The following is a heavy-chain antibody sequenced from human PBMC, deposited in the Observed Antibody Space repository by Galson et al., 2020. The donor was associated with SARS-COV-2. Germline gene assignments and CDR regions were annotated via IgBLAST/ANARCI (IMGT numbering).Heavy chain of an antibody. CDR1: GGSISSSSYY. CDR2: IYYSGST. V-gene: IGHV4-39*07. J-gene: IGHJ3*02. D-gene: IGHD6-19*01. Sequence: SETLYLTCTVSGGSISSSSYYWGWLRQPPGKGLEWIGSIYYSGSTYYNPSLKSRVTISVDTSKNQFSLKLSSVTAADTAVYYCARDVSSSGWYPDHHDAFDIWGQGTMVTVSS. CDR3: ARDVSSSGWYPDHHDAFDI.